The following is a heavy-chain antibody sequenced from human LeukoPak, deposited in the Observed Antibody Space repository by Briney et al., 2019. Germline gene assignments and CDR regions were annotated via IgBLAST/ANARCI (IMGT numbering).Heavy chain of an antibody. CDR2: INPNSGGT. CDR1: GYTFTGYY. J-gene: IGHJ4*02. CDR3: ARARIYSSGWYDY. Sequence: GASVKVSCKASGYTFTGYYMHWVRQAPGPGLEWMGWINPNSGGTNYAQKFQGWVTMTRDTSISTAYMELSRLRSDDTAVYYCARARIYSSGWYDYWGQGTLVTVSS. D-gene: IGHD6-19*01. V-gene: IGHV1-2*04.